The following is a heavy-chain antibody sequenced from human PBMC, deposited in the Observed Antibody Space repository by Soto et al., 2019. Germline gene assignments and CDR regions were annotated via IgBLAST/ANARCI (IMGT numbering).Heavy chain of an antibody. CDR3: ASESGIVDFDY. J-gene: IGHJ4*02. CDR2: ISYDGSNK. D-gene: IGHD2-21*01. Sequence: QVQLVESGGGVVQPGRSLRLSCAASGFTFSSYAMHWVRQAPGKGLEWVAVISYDGSNKYYADSVKGRFTISRDNSKNTLYLKMNSLRAEDTAVYYCASESGIVDFDYWGQGTLVTVSS. V-gene: IGHV3-30-3*01. CDR1: GFTFSSYA.